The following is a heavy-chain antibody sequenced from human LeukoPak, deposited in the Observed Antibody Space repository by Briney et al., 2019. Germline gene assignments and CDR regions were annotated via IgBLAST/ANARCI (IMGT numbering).Heavy chain of an antibody. CDR1: GFTVSSNY. CDR3: AKVMDYFDY. J-gene: IGHJ4*02. Sequence: GGSLRLSCAASGFTVSSNYMSWVCQAPGKGLEWVSVISVKGRFTISRDNSRNTLYLQMNSLRAEDTAVYYCAKVMDYFDYWGQGTLVTVSS. CDR2: I. D-gene: IGHD5-24*01. V-gene: IGHV3-53*01.